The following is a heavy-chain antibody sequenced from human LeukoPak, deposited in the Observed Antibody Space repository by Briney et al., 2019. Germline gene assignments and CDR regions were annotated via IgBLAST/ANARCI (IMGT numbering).Heavy chain of an antibody. CDR1: GFTFSSYG. CDR2: ISYDGSNK. J-gene: IGHJ4*02. D-gene: IGHD3-22*01. V-gene: IGHV3-30*18. Sequence: GGSLRLSCAASGFTFSSYGMHWVRQAPGKGLEWVAVISYDGSNKYYADSVKGRFTISRDNSKNTLYLQMNSLRAEDTAAYYCAKDQGDRYYYDSSGYVGYWGQGTLVTVSS. CDR3: AKDQGDRYYYDSSGYVGY.